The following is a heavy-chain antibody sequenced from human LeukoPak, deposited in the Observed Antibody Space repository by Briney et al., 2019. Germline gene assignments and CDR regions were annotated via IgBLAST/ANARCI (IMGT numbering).Heavy chain of an antibody. V-gene: IGHV3-23*01. CDR3: AKVSDYSYYYYMDV. CDR2: ISGSGGST. J-gene: IGHJ6*03. CDR1: GFTFSDYY. Sequence: GGSLRLSCAASGFTFSDYYMSWIRQAPGKGLEWVSGISGSGGSTYYADSVKGRFTVSRDNFKNTLFLQVNSLRAEDTAAYYCAKVSDYSYYYYMDVWGKGTTVTVSS.